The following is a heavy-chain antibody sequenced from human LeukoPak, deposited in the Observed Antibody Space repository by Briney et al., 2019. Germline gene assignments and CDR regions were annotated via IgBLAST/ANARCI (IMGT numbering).Heavy chain of an antibody. J-gene: IGHJ3*02. Sequence: GGSLRLSCAASGFTFSSYSMNWVRQAPGMGLEWVSSISSSSSYIYYADSVKGRFTISRDNAKNSLYLQMNSLRAEDTAVYYCATNSYGGNSDAFDIWGQGTMVTVSS. CDR3: ATNSYGGNSDAFDI. V-gene: IGHV3-21*01. CDR2: ISSSSSYI. CDR1: GFTFSSYS. D-gene: IGHD4-23*01.